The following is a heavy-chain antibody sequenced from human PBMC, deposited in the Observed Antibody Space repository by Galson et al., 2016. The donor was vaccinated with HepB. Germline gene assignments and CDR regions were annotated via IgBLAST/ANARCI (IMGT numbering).Heavy chain of an antibody. D-gene: IGHD3-9*01. V-gene: IGHV3-48*04. CDR2: ISDNSRTI. CDR3: ARDVGAGYYSFDY. Sequence: SLRLSCAASGFSFNKYNMNWVRQAPGKGLEWVSYISDNSRTIYYADSVKGRFTISRDNAKRSLYLQMNSPRAEDTAVYYCARDVGAGYYSFDYWGQGSLVTVSS. J-gene: IGHJ4*02. CDR1: GFSFNKYN.